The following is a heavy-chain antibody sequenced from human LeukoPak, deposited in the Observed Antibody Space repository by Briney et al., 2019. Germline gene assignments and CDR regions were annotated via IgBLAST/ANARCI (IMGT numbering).Heavy chain of an antibody. J-gene: IGHJ3*02. V-gene: IGHV4-61*02. CDR1: GGSISSGSYY. D-gene: IGHD5-12*01. CDR2: IYTSGST. CDR3: ARAIVATILWRDAFDI. Sequence: SQTLSLTCTVSGGSISSGSYYWSRIRQPAGKGVERIGRIYTSGSTNYNPSLKSRVTISVDTSKNQFSLKLSSVAAADTAVYYCARAIVATILWRDAFDIWGQGTTVTVSS.